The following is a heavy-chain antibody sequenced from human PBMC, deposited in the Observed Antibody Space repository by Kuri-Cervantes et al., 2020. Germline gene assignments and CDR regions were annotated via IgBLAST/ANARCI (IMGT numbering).Heavy chain of an antibody. CDR1: GFTFSSYW. J-gene: IGHJ4*02. D-gene: IGHD3-10*01. Sequence: GGSLRLSCAASGFTFSSYWMHWVRQAPGKELVGVSRNNSDGSSTSYADYVKRRFTISRDNAKNTLYLQMDSLRAEDTAVYYCARDLRGGADYWGQGTLVTVSS. CDR2: NNSDGSST. CDR3: ARDLRGGADY. V-gene: IGHV3-74*01.